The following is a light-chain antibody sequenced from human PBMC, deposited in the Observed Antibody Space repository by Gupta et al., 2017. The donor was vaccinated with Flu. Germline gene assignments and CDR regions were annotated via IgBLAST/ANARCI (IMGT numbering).Light chain of an antibody. Sequence: SYEPTQPPSVSVSPGQTARITCSGDALPKQYAYWYQQKPGQAPVLVIYKDSERPSGIPERFSGSSSGTTVTLTISGVQAEDEADYYCQSADSSGTALVFGGGTKLTVL. CDR2: KDS. CDR3: QSADSSGTALV. V-gene: IGLV3-25*02. CDR1: ALPKQY. J-gene: IGLJ3*02.